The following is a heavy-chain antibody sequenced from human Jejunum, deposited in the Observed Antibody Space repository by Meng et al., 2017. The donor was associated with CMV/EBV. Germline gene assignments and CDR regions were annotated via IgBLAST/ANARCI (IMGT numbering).Heavy chain of an antibody. V-gene: IGHV3-7*01. CDR3: ARGSYDFWSGYHDFWRGYLPYGMDV. Sequence: WVRQAQGKGLEWVANRKQDGGEKNYVDSVKGRFSISRDNAKNSLYLQMNSLRAEDTAVYYCARGSYDFWSGYHDFWRGYLPYGMDVWGQGTTVTVSS. CDR2: RKQDGGEK. D-gene: IGHD3-3*01. J-gene: IGHJ6*02.